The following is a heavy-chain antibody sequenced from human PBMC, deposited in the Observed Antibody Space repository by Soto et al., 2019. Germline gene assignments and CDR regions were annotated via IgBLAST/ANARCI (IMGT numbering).Heavy chain of an antibody. D-gene: IGHD2-2*01. CDR2: ISYDGSNK. Sequence: GGSLRLSCAASGFTFSSYGMHWVRQAPGRGLEWVAVISYDGSNKYYADSVKGRFTISRDNPKNTLYLQMNSLRAEDTAVYYCANVLGYCSSNSCSRHAYYYYGMDVWGQGTTVTVSS. CDR3: ANVLGYCSSNSCSRHAYYYYGMDV. V-gene: IGHV3-30*18. CDR1: GFTFSSYG. J-gene: IGHJ6*02.